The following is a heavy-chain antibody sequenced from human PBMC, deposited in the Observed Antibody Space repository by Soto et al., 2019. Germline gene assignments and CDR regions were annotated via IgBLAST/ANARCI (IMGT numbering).Heavy chain of an antibody. CDR3: ARDLDYSNMDPYYYGMDV. CDR1: GYTFTSYG. V-gene: IGHV1-18*01. CDR2: ISAYNGNT. J-gene: IGHJ6*02. D-gene: IGHD4-4*01. Sequence: ASVKVSFKASGYTFTSYGISWVRQAPGQGLEWMGWISAYNGNTNYAQKLQGRVTMTTDTSTSTAYMELRSLRSDDTAVYYCARDLDYSNMDPYYYGMDVWGQGTTVTVSS.